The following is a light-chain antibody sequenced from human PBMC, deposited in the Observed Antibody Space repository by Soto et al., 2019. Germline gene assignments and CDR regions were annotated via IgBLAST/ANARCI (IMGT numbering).Light chain of an antibody. V-gene: IGLV3-21*04. CDR3: QVWDSSSDHPVV. CDR1: NIGSKS. Sequence: SYELTQPPSVSVAPGKTARITCGGNNIGSKSVHWYQQKPGQAPVLVIYYDRDRPSGIPERYSGSNSGSTATLTISRVEAGDEADYHCQVWDSSSDHPVVFGGGTQLTVL. CDR2: YDR. J-gene: IGLJ2*01.